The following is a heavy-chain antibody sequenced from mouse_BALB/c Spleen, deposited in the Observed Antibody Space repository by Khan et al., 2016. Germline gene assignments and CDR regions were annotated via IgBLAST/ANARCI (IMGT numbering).Heavy chain of an antibody. V-gene: IGHV5-17*02. CDR2: ISSGSSTI. D-gene: IGHD1-1*01. CDR1: GFIFSSFG. CDR3: ARRGIYYNGSSQYYYAMDY. J-gene: IGHJ4*01. Sequence: EVELVESGGGLVQPGGSRKLSCAASGFIFSSFGIHWVRQAPEKGLEWVAYISSGSSTIYYADTVKGRFTISRDNPKNTLFLQMTSLRSEDTAMYYCARRGIYYNGSSQYYYAMDYWGQGTSVTVSS.